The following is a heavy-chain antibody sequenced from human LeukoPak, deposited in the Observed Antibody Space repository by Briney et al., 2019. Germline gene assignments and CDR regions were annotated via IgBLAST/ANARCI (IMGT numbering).Heavy chain of an antibody. D-gene: IGHD4-17*01. CDR3: ARAYGDHKSDY. CDR1: GGSISSYY. J-gene: IGHJ4*02. CDR2: INHSGST. V-gene: IGHV4-34*01. Sequence: SETLSLTCTVSGGSISSYYWSWIRQPPGKGLEWIGEINHSGSTNYNPSLKSRVTISVDTSKNQFSLKLSSVTAADTAVYYCARAYGDHKSDYWGQGTLVTVSS.